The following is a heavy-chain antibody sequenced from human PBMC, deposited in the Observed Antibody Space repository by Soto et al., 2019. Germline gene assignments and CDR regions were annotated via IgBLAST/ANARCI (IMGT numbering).Heavy chain of an antibody. CDR1: GGSISSYY. V-gene: IGHV4-39*01. J-gene: IGHJ5*02. CDR2: IYYSGST. D-gene: IGHD3-3*01. CDR3: ARRFYDFWSGYYIFGRTNNPNWFDP. Sequence: PSETLSLTCTVSGGSISSYYWSWFRQPPGKGMEWIGSIYYSGSTYYNPSLKSRVTISVDTSKNQFSLKLSSVTAADTAVYYCARRFYDFWSGYYIFGRTNNPNWFDPWAQGTLVTVSS.